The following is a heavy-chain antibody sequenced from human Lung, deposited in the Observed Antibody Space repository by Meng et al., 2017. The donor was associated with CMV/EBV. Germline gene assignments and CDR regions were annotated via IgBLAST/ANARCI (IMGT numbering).Heavy chain of an antibody. CDR2: ISYGGST. CDR3: ARIFPSDYYKYDLDV. V-gene: IGHV4-39*06. CDR1: GASITYNTYF. D-gene: IGHD1-26*01. J-gene: IGHJ6*03. Sequence: SXTLSLXCSVSGASITYNTYFWDWLRQPPGKGLEWIGSISYGGSTLYNSSLKSRVCISLDASESQVTLRLNSVTDADTAVYYCARIFPSDYYKYDLDVWGQGXTVTVSS.